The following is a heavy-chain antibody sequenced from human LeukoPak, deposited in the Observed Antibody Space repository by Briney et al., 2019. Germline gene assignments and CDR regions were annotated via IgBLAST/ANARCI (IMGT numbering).Heavy chain of an antibody. V-gene: IGHV3-74*01. J-gene: IGHJ4*02. CDR1: GLTFSSHC. CDR2: VNSDESTT. Sequence: GGSLRLSCAASGLTFSSHCMHWVRQAPGKGLVWVSRVNSDESTTNYADSVKGRFTISRDNAKNTLYLQMNSLRVEDTAVYYCARGDSGYDYNFFDDWGQGTLVTVSS. CDR3: ARGDSGYDYNFFDD. D-gene: IGHD5-12*01.